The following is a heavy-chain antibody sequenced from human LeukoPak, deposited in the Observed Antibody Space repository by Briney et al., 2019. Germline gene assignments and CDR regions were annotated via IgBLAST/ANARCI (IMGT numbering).Heavy chain of an antibody. CDR3: AKGTHSSSWHWYDP. V-gene: IGHV3-7*03. CDR1: GFPFSNYW. Sequence: GGSLRLSCAASGFPFSNYWMTWVRQAPGKGLEWVEWVANIKYDGSEIYYIDSVKGRFTISRDNAKNSLYLQMNSLRAEDTAVYYCAKGTHSSSWHWYDPWGQGTLVTVSS. CDR2: IKYDGSEI. D-gene: IGHD6-13*01. J-gene: IGHJ5*02.